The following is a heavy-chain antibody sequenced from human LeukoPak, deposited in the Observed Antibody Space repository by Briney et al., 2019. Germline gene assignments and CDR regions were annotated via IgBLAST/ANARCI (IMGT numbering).Heavy chain of an antibody. V-gene: IGHV3-21*01. CDR3: ARAGSSSPGNDY. CDR1: GFTFSSYS. J-gene: IGHJ4*02. D-gene: IGHD6-6*01. CDR2: ISSSSSYI. Sequence: GGSLRLSCAASGFTFSSYSMNWVRQAPGKGLEWVSSISSSSSYIYYADSVKGRFTISRDNAKNSLYLQMNSLRAEDTAVYYCARAGSSSPGNDYWGQGTLVTVSS.